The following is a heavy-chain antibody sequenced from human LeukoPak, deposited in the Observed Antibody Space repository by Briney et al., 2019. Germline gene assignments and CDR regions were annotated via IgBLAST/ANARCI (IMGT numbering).Heavy chain of an antibody. CDR3: AGEPRSSSWSTSFDY. CDR1: GGSISSGSYY. Sequence: SETLSLTCTVSGGSISSGSYYWSWIRQPAGKGLEWIGRIYTSGSTNYNPSLKSRVTISVDTSKNQFSLKLSSVTAADTAVYYCAGEPRSSSWSTSFDYWGQGTLVTVSS. V-gene: IGHV4-61*02. J-gene: IGHJ4*02. D-gene: IGHD6-13*01. CDR2: IYTSGST.